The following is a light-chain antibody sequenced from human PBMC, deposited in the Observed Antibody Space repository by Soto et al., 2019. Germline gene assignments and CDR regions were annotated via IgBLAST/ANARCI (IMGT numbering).Light chain of an antibody. CDR1: SSDVGGYNY. CDR3: SSYTSSSTLV. Sequence: QSALPQPASVSVSPGQSITISCTGTSSDVGGYNYVSWYQQHPGKAPKLMISEVSNRPSGVSNRFSGSKSGNTASLTISGLQAEDDADYYCSSYTSSSTLVFGGGTKLTVL. CDR2: EVS. V-gene: IGLV2-14*01. J-gene: IGLJ2*01.